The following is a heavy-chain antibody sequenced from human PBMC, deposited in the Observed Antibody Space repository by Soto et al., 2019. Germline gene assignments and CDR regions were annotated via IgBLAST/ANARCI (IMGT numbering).Heavy chain of an antibody. CDR3: AKYALSSRSDFDY. CDR1: GFSFSIFP. D-gene: IGHD3-10*01. V-gene: IGHV3-23*01. J-gene: IGHJ4*01. Sequence: PGGSLRLSCVASGFSFSIFPMSWVRQAPGKGLEWLSVFGGSNDFTYYADSVKGRFSFSRDNSKNTLYLQMSNLRAEDTAVYFCAKYALSSRSDFDYWGQGTLVTVSS. CDR2: FGGSNDFT.